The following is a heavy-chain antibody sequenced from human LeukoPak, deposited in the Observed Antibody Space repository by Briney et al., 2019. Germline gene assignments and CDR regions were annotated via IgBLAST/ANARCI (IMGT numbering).Heavy chain of an antibody. CDR2: IYYSGST. CDR1: GDSISTSSYY. V-gene: IGHV4-39*01. D-gene: IGHD2-2*01. CDR3: ARHSIVVVPAARFVYNWFDP. J-gene: IGHJ5*02. Sequence: SETLSLTCSVSGDSISTSSYYWGWIRQPPGKGLEWIGTIYYSGSTNYNPSLKSRVTISVDTFKNQFSLKLSSVTAADTAVYYCARHSIVVVPAARFVYNWFDPWGQGTLVTVSS.